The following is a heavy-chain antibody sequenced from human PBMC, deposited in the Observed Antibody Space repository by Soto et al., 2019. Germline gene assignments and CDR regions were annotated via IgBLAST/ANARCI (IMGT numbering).Heavy chain of an antibody. V-gene: IGHV4-30-4*01. J-gene: IGHJ4*02. D-gene: IGHD1-26*01. Sequence: QVQLQEWGPGLVKPSQTLSLTCTVSGGSIRNGDYYWGWIRQPPGKGLEWIGYVYYSGTTYSHPSLSCRVSISVDTSENQFSLRLTSVTAADTAVYYCVTVNLVGAAYYFDYWGPGTLVTVSS. CDR3: VTVNLVGAAYYFDY. CDR2: VYYSGTT. CDR1: GGSIRNGDYY.